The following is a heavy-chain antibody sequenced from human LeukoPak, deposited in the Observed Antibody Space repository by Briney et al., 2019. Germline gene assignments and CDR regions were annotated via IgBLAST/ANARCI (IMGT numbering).Heavy chain of an antibody. V-gene: IGHV4-30-4*01. Sequence: PSETLSLTCTVSGGSISSGDYYWSRIRQPPGKGLEWIGYIYYSGSTYYNPSLKSRVTISVDTSKSQFSLKLTSVTAADTAVYYCARARAAAADYWGQGTLVTVSS. D-gene: IGHD6-13*01. CDR2: IYYSGST. CDR1: GGSISSGDYY. CDR3: ARARAAAADY. J-gene: IGHJ4*02.